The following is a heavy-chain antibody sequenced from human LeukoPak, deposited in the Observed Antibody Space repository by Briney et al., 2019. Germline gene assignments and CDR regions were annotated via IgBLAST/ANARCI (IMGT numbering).Heavy chain of an antibody. V-gene: IGHV3-11*06. CDR3: ARDKGGGYVPFDG. Sequence: GGSLRLSCAASGFTFSDYYMSWIRQAPGKGLEWVSYISSSGGFRKYAEAVKGRFTISRDDAKNSLYLQMNSPGAEDTAVYYCARDKGGGYVPFDGWGQGTPVSV. J-gene: IGHJ4*02. D-gene: IGHD5-12*01. CDR2: ISSSGGFR. CDR1: GFTFSDYY.